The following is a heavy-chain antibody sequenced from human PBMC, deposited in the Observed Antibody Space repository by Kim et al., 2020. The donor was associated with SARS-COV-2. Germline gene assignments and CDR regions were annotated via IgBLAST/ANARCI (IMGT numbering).Heavy chain of an antibody. D-gene: IGHD4-17*01. CDR1: GFTVSSNF. J-gene: IGHJ4*02. Sequence: GGSLRLSCAASGFTVSSNFMSWVRQAPGKGLEWVSVIYSGGAERYAESVKGRITISRDYSKNTLYLQMNRLRVEDTAVYYCAREEDDFGANSGYFDYWGQGILVPVSS. CDR2: IYSGGAE. CDR3: AREEDDFGANSGYFDY. V-gene: IGHV3-66*01.